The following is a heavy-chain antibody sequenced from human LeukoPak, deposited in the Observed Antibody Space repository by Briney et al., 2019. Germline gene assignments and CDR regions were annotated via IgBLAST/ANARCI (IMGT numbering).Heavy chain of an antibody. V-gene: IGHV3-21*04. D-gene: IGHD3-3*01. CDR2: ITSTSDYI. J-gene: IGHJ4*02. CDR3: AKDLSVTILGVGTNARYFDY. CDR1: GFTFSSYS. Sequence: GGSLRLSCAASGFTFSSYSMSWVRQAPGKGLEWVSSITSTSDYIYYADSVKGRFTISRDNSKNTLYLQMNSLRAEDTAVYYCAKDLSVTILGVGTNARYFDYWGQGTLVTVSS.